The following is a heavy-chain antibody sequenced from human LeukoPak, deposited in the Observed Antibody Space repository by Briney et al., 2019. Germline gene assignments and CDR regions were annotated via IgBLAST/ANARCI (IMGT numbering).Heavy chain of an antibody. CDR2: ISSSGSTI. J-gene: IGHJ4*02. V-gene: IGHV3-48*03. D-gene: IGHD3-10*01. CDR1: GFTFSSYE. Sequence: GGSLRLSCAASGFTFSSYEMNWVRQAPGKGLEWVSYISSSGSTINYADFVKGRFTISRDNAKNSLYLQMNSLRVEDTAVYYCARDRFYGSGSYAHFDYWGQGTLVTVSS. CDR3: ARDRFYGSGSYAHFDY.